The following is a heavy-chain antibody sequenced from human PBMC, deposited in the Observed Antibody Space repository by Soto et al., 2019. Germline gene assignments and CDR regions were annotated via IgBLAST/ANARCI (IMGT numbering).Heavy chain of an antibody. J-gene: IGHJ4*02. CDR3: AKLGSDSFLIHLDS. Sequence: GGSLRLSCAASGFTFSNYAMTWVRQAPGKGLEWVSVISDGGGSTDYADSVKGRFTISRDNSKNTLYQQMDSLRAEDTAVYYCAKLGSDSFLIHLDSWGQGALVTVSS. D-gene: IGHD3-10*01. CDR2: ISDGGGST. V-gene: IGHV3-23*01. CDR1: GFTFSNYA.